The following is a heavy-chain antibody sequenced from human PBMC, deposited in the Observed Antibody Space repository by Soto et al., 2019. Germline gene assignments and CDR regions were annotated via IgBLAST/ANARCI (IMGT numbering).Heavy chain of an antibody. CDR3: AKDRERDAWYEDY. CDR2: ISGSDGST. D-gene: IGHD6-13*01. Sequence: EVQLLESGGGLVQPGGSLRLSCVASGFSFSSYAMSWVRQAPGKGLEWVSVISGSDGSTYYADSVKGRFTISRDNSKSTLYLQMNRLRAEDTAVYYCAKDRERDAWYEDYWGQGTLVTVSS. CDR1: GFSFSSYA. J-gene: IGHJ4*02. V-gene: IGHV3-23*01.